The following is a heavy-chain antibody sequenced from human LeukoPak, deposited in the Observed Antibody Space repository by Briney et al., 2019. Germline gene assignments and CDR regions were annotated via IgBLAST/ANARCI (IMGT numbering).Heavy chain of an antibody. CDR2: IYSGGST. Sequence: GGSLRLSCAASGFTVSSNYMSWVRQAPGKGLEWVSVIYSGGSTYYADSVKGRFTISRDNSKNTLYLQMNSLRAEDTAVYYCVGVRVFTMIVSEPGQPCFWGQGTMVTVSS. CDR1: GFTVSSNY. D-gene: IGHD3-22*01. CDR3: VGVRVFTMIVSEPGQPCF. V-gene: IGHV3-53*01. J-gene: IGHJ3*01.